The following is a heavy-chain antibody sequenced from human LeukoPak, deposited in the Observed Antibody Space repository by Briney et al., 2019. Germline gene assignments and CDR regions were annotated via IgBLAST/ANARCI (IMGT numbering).Heavy chain of an antibody. Sequence: GGSLRLSCAASGFTFSSYEMNWVRQAPGKGLEWISYISSSGSTIYYADSVKGRFTISRDNSKNTLYLQMNSLRAEDTAVYYCAKEGGGLIVVVPAATDYWGQGTLVTVSS. CDR3: AKEGGGLIVVVPAATDY. J-gene: IGHJ4*02. CDR2: ISSSGSTI. CDR1: GFTFSSYE. D-gene: IGHD2-2*01. V-gene: IGHV3-48*03.